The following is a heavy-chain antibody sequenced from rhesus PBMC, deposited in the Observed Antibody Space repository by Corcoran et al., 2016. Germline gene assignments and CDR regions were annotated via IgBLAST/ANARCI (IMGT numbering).Heavy chain of an antibody. CDR1: GGSISSGYYY. CDR3: ARVGIAAEIDY. J-gene: IGHJ4*01. D-gene: IGHD6-13*01. Sequence: QVQLQESGPGLVKPSETLSLTCAVSGGSISSGYYYWSWIRQPRGKGLEWIGSITYSGSTSYPPSLKSRVTISRDTSKNQFSLKLSSVTAADTAVYYCARVGIAAEIDYWGQGVLVTVSS. CDR2: ITYSGST. V-gene: IGHV4-122*02.